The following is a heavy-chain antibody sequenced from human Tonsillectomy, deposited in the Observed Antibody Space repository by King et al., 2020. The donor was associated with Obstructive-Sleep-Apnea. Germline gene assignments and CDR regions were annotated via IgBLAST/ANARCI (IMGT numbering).Heavy chain of an antibody. CDR2: ISRSSSYI. CDR3: ARGVRWYFDL. V-gene: IGHV3-21*01. J-gene: IGHJ2*01. CDR1: VFTFSSYS. Sequence: VQLVESGGGLVKPGGSLRLSWAASVFTFSSYSMNWVRQAPGQGLEWVSAISRSSSYIYYADSVKGRFTISTDNAKNSLYLQMNSLRAEDTAVYYCARGVRWYFDLWGRGTLVTVSS. D-gene: IGHD4-23*01.